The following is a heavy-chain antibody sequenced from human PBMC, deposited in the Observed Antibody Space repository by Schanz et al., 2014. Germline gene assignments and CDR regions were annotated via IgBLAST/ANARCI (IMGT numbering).Heavy chain of an antibody. V-gene: IGHV3-48*01. Sequence: EVHLVESGGGLVQPGGSLRLSCGVSGFTASSHSMNWVRQAPGKGLEWISYIGSSSSRIDHADSVKGRFTISRDNSKNTLYLQMNSLRAEDTAVYYCARSRSGFYFDYWGQGTLVTVSS. J-gene: IGHJ4*02. CDR3: ARSRSGFYFDY. CDR2: IGSSSSRI. CDR1: GFTASSHS. D-gene: IGHD1-26*01.